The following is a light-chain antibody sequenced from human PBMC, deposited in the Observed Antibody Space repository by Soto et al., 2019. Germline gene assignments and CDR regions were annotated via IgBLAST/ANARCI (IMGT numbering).Light chain of an antibody. CDR3: SSYTSGSTLVV. V-gene: IGLV2-14*01. CDR2: DVS. Sequence: QSALTQPASVSGSPGQSITISCTGTSSDIGNYNYVSWYQQLPGKAPKLMIYDVSNRPSGISNRFSGSKSGNTASLTISGLQADDEADYDCSSYTSGSTLVVFGGGTKLTVL. CDR1: SSDIGNYNY. J-gene: IGLJ2*01.